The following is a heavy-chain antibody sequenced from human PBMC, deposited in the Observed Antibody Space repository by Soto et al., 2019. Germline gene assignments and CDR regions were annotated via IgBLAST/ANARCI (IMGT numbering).Heavy chain of an antibody. CDR2: ISSSSSYI. CDR3: ARDQRFPGYRSGWHRIFDY. J-gene: IGHJ4*02. V-gene: IGHV3-21*01. D-gene: IGHD6-19*01. Sequence: EVQLVESGGGLVKPGGSLRLSCAASGFTFSSYSMNWVRQAPGKGLEWVSSISSSSSYIYYADSVKGRFTISRDNAKNSRYLQMSSLRAEDTAVYYCARDQRFPGYRSGWHRIFDYWGQGTLVTVSS. CDR1: GFTFSSYS.